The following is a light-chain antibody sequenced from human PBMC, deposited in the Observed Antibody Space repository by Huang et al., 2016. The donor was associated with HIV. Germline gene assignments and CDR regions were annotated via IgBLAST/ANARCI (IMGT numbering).Light chain of an antibody. V-gene: IGKV1-8*01. CDR1: QGVSSY. CDR2: GAS. Sequence: AIRMTQSPSALSASVGDRVTITCRAGQGVSSYLAWYQQKPGKDPKLLIYGASTLQSGVPSRFNGSGSGTDFTLTISCLQSEDFASYYCQQYYDYPWTFGQGTKVEIK. J-gene: IGKJ1*01. CDR3: QQYYDYPWT.